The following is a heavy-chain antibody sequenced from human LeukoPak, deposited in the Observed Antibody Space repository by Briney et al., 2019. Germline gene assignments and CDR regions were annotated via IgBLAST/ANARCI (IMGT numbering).Heavy chain of an antibody. Sequence: PGGSLRLSCAASGFTFSSYGMHWVRQAPGKGLEWVAFIRYDGSNKYYADSVKGRFTISRDNSKNTLYLQMNGLRAEDTAVYYCAKDRRYQLLSFDYWGQGTLVTVSS. D-gene: IGHD2-2*01. CDR2: IRYDGSNK. J-gene: IGHJ4*02. V-gene: IGHV3-30*02. CDR1: GFTFSSYG. CDR3: AKDRRYQLLSFDY.